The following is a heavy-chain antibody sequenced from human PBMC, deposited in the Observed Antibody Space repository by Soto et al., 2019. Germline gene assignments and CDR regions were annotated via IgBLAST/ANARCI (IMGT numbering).Heavy chain of an antibody. CDR3: ARAPYYYDSSGYYEIWFDP. CDR2: IYYSGST. CDR1: GGSISSGDYY. J-gene: IGHJ5*02. D-gene: IGHD3-22*01. Sequence: SETLSLTCTVSGGSISSGDYYWSWIRQPPGKGLEWIGYIYYSGSTYYNSSLKSRVTISVDTSKNQFSLKLSSVTAADTAVYYCARAPYYYDSSGYYEIWFDPWGQGTLVTVSS. V-gene: IGHV4-30-4*01.